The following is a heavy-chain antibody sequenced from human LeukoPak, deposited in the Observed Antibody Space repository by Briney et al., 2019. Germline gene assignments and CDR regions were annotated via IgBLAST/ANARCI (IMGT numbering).Heavy chain of an antibody. Sequence: GESPKISCKGSGYSFTSYWIGWVRQMPGKGLEWMGIIYPGDSDTRYSPSFQGQVTISADKSICTAYLQWSSLKASDTPMYYCARHNGRLGYWFDPWGQGTLVTVSS. CDR1: GYSFTSYW. CDR2: IYPGDSDT. V-gene: IGHV5-51*01. J-gene: IGHJ5*02. CDR3: ARHNGRLGYWFDP. D-gene: IGHD2-8*01.